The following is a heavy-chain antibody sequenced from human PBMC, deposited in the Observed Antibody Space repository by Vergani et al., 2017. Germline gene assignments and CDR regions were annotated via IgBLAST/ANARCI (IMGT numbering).Heavy chain of an antibody. CDR2: VEDSGYF. CDR1: GGSLSGYY. CDR3: ARSIVSRNPPDYFDN. Sequence: QVQLQESGPGLVRPSETLSLTCTVSGGSLSGYYWNWIRQTPGEGLEWIGYVEDSGYFNYNPSLKTRVSMSSDTPNNQFSLMLSAVTVAETAVYYCARSIVSRNPPDYFDNWGQGTLVTVSS. J-gene: IGHJ4*02. V-gene: IGHV4-59*01. D-gene: IGHD2-15*01.